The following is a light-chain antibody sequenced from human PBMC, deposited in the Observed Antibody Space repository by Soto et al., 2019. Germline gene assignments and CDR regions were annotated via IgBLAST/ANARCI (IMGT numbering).Light chain of an antibody. CDR3: LQDYNFPYT. V-gene: IGKV1-6*01. Sequence: AIQMTQSPSSLSASVGDRVTITCRASQGISNDLAWYQQKPGKAPKLLIYAASTLQSGVPPRFSGSGSGTDFTLTISRLQPGDFATYFCLQDYNFPYTFGQGTKLEIK. CDR1: QGISND. J-gene: IGKJ2*01. CDR2: AAS.